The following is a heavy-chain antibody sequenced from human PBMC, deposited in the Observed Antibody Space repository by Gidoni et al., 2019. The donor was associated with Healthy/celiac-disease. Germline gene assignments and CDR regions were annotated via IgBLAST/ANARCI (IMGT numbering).Heavy chain of an antibody. CDR3: ARDRSQQLGGVLDY. Sequence: QVQLVESGGGVVQPGRSLRLSCAASGFPFRSYAMHWVRQAPGKGLEWVAVISYDGSNKYYADSVKGRFTISRDNSKNTLYLQMNSLRAEDTAVYYCARDRSQQLGGVLDYWGQGTLVTVSS. CDR2: ISYDGSNK. CDR1: GFPFRSYA. V-gene: IGHV3-30-3*01. J-gene: IGHJ4*02. D-gene: IGHD6-13*01.